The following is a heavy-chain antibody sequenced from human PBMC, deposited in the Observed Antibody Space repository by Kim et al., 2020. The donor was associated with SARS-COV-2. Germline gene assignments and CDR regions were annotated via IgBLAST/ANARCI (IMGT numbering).Heavy chain of an antibody. CDR3: ADFGSGSYCFDY. D-gene: IGHD3-10*01. Sequence: GGSLRLSCAASGFTFSSYAMSWVRQAPGKGLEWVSHISNSGDNTYYTDSVKGRFTISRDNSKNTLYLQMNSLRAEDTAIYYCADFGSGSYCFDYWGQ. J-gene: IGHJ4*02. CDR1: GFTFSSYA. CDR2: ISNSGDNT. V-gene: IGHV3-23*01.